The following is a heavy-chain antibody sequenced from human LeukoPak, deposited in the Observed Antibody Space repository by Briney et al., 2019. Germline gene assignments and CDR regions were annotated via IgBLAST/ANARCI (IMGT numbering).Heavy chain of an antibody. D-gene: IGHD2-2*01. Sequence: GGSLRLSCAASGFTFSSYGMSWVRRAPGKGLEWVSAISGSGGSTYYADSVKGRFSISRDNSKNTLYLEMNNLRADDTAEYYCAKDTGYCSSSTSSSGCIGFDCWGQGSLVTVSS. CDR3: AKDTGYCSSSTSSSGCIGFDC. V-gene: IGHV3-23*01. J-gene: IGHJ4*02. CDR1: GFTFSSYG. CDR2: ISGSGGST.